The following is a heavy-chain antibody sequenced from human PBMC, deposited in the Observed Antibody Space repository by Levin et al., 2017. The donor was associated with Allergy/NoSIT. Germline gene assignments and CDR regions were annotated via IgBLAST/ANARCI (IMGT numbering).Heavy chain of an antibody. CDR1: GGSFSDYY. D-gene: IGHD3-3*01. Sequence: SETLSLTCGVYGGSFSDYYWSWIRQPPGKGLEWIGEINHSGSTYYSPSLKSRVTISVDTSKNHFSLRLSSVTAADTAVYYCARGRKLRFLEWLYRFDYWGQGTLVTVSS. V-gene: IGHV4-34*01. CDR2: INHSGST. CDR3: ARGRKLRFLEWLYRFDY. J-gene: IGHJ4*02.